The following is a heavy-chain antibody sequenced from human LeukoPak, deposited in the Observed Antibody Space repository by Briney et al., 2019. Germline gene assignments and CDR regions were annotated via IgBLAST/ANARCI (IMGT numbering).Heavy chain of an antibody. CDR2: ISGSGGST. D-gene: IGHD6-19*01. CDR3: ANQEQWLLGRAEYFQH. J-gene: IGHJ1*01. CDR1: GFTFSSYA. V-gene: IGHV3-23*01. Sequence: GGSLRLSCAASGFTFSSYAMNWVRQPPGKGLEWVSAISGSGGSTYYADSVKGRFTISRDNSKNTLYLQMNSLRAEDTAVYYSANQEQWLLGRAEYFQHWGQGTLVTVSS.